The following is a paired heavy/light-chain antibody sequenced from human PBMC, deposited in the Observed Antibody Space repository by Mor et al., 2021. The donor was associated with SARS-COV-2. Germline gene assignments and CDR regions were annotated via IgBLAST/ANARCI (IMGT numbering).Heavy chain of an antibody. Sequence: QVQLQESGPGLVKPSQTLSLTCTVSGDSISSGDNYWSWIRQPPGKGLEWIGYFYYSGSTYYNPSLKSQITISVDTSKNQFSLKLSSVTAADTAVYYCARAKYGRRIDAFDIWGQGTMVTVSS. V-gene: IGHV4-30-4*01. CDR1: GDSISSGDNY. J-gene: IGHJ3*02. CDR3: ARAKYGRRIDAFDI. CDR2: FYYSGST. D-gene: IGHD2-15*01.
Light chain of an antibody. J-gene: IGKJ3*01. CDR2: DAS. Sequence: AIQLTQSPSSLSASVGDRVTITCRASQGIASALVWYQQKPGKPPKLLIYDASSLESGVPSRFSGSGSGTDFTLTISSLQPEDFATYYCQQFNSYITFGPGTTVDIK. CDR1: QGIASA. V-gene: IGKV1-13*02. CDR3: QQFNSYIT.